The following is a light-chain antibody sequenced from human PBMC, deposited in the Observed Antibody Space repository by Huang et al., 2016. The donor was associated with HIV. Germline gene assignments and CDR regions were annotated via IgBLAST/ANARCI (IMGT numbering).Light chain of an antibody. Sequence: DIVMTQSPDSLAVSPGERATINCKSSQTVLYSLNKKNYLAWFQQKTGRPPKLLIYWATTRESGVPDRFSGSGSGTDFTLTINNLQAEDVAVYFCLKYYSVPQTFGHGTKVEIK. CDR3: LKYYSVPQT. J-gene: IGKJ1*01. V-gene: IGKV4-1*01. CDR1: QTVLYSLNKKNY. CDR2: WAT.